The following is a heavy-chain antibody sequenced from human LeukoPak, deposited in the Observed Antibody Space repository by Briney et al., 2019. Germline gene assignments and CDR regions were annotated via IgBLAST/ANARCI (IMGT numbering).Heavy chain of an antibody. V-gene: IGHV1-18*01. Sequence: ASVKVSCKASGYTFTGYGISWVRQAPGQGLEWMGWISAYNGNTNYAQKLQGRVTMTTDTSTSTAYMELRSLRSDDTAVYYCAGGAYYYGSGKIFDYWGQGTLVTVSS. D-gene: IGHD3-10*01. J-gene: IGHJ4*02. CDR2: ISAYNGNT. CDR1: GYTFTGYG. CDR3: AGGAYYYGSGKIFDY.